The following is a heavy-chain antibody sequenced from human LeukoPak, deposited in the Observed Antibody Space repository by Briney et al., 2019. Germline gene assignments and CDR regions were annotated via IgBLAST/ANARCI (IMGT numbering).Heavy chain of an antibody. CDR2: IKSKSDGGAT. J-gene: IGHJ4*02. Sequence: PGGSLRLSCAASGFTLSDAWMSWVRQAPGKGLEWVGRIKSKSDGGATDYPVPVQGRFTILRDDSKNTLFLQMNSLKTEDTAVYYCTIDCCSWARTSGGSQSWGQGTLVTASS. D-gene: IGHD1-26*01. CDR3: TIDCCSWARTSGGSQS. V-gene: IGHV3-15*01. CDR1: GFTLSDAW.